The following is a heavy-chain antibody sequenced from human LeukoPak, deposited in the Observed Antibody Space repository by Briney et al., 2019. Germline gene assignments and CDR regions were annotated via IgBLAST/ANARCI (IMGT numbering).Heavy chain of an antibody. V-gene: IGHV3-53*01. CDR2: IYSGGST. Sequence: GGSLRLSCAASGFTVSSSYMSWVRQAPGKGLEWVSVIYSGGSTYYADSVKGRFTISRDNSKNTLYLQMNSLRAEDTAVYYCASSPYSSSPPFDYWGQGTLVTVSS. D-gene: IGHD6-13*01. CDR1: GFTVSSSY. J-gene: IGHJ4*02. CDR3: ASSPYSSSPPFDY.